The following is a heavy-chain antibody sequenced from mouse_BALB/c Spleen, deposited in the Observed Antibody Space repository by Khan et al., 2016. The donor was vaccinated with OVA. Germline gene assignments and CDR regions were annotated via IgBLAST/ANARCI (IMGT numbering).Heavy chain of an antibody. J-gene: IGHJ2*01. V-gene: IGHV1S136*01. Sequence: VQLQQSGPELVKPGASVKMSCKASGYIFTNYVLHWVKQKPGQGLEWIGYINPYNGGTKYNETFKGKATLASDKSSITSFIELSSLTSEDSAVYYCARGNWQSYYFDYWGQGTTLIFSS. CDR3: ARGNWQSYYFDY. CDR1: GYIFTNYV. D-gene: IGHD4-1*01. CDR2: INPYNGGT.